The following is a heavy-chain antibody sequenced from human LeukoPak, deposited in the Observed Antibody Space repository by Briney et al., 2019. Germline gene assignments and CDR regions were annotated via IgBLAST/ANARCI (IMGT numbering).Heavy chain of an antibody. CDR2: MNPNSGNT. Sequence: ASVKVSCKASGYTFTSYDINWVRQATGQGLEWMGRMNPNSGNTGYAQKFQGRVTMTRNTSISTAYMELGSLRSEDTAVYYCARRVLWFGEYYMDVWGKGTTVTVSS. J-gene: IGHJ6*03. CDR3: ARRVLWFGEYYMDV. V-gene: IGHV1-8*01. CDR1: GYTFTSYD. D-gene: IGHD3-10*01.